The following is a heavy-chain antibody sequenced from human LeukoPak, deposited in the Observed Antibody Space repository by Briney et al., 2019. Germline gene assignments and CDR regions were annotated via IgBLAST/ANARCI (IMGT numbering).Heavy chain of an antibody. CDR3: AGREYSSSPFDY. Sequence: GGSLRLSCAASGFTVSSNYMGWVRQAPGKGLEWVSVIYSGGSTYYADSVKGRFTISRDNSKNTLYLQMNSLRAEDTAVYYCAGREYSSSPFDYWGQGTLVTVSS. V-gene: IGHV3-53*01. J-gene: IGHJ4*02. D-gene: IGHD6-6*01. CDR2: IYSGGST. CDR1: GFTVSSNY.